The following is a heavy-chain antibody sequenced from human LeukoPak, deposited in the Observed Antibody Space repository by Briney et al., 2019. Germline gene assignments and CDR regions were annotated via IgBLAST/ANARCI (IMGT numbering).Heavy chain of an antibody. CDR2: FDPEDGET. CDR3: ARDDGGSGSYSLDY. D-gene: IGHD1-26*01. Sequence: ASVKVSCKVSGYTLTELSMHWVRQAPGKGLEWMGGFDPEDGETIYAQKFQGRVTMTEDTSTDTAYMELSSLRSEDTAVYYCARDDGGSGSYSLDYWGQGTLVTVSS. V-gene: IGHV1-24*01. J-gene: IGHJ4*02. CDR1: GYTLTELS.